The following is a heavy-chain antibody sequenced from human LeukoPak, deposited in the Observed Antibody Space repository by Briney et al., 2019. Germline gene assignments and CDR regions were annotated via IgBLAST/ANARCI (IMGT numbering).Heavy chain of an antibody. CDR3: ARARGTIFGVVIPDDY. CDR1: GYTFTSYA. J-gene: IGHJ4*02. V-gene: IGHV1-18*01. D-gene: IGHD3-3*01. Sequence: ASVTVSCKASGYTFTSYAMNWVRQAPGQGLEWMGWISAYNGNTNYAQKLQGRVTMTTDTSTSTAYMELRSLRSDDTAVYYCARARGTIFGVVIPDDYWGQGTLVTVSS. CDR2: ISAYNGNT.